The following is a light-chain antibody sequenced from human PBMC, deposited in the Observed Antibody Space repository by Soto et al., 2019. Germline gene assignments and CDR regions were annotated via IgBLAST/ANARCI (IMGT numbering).Light chain of an antibody. V-gene: IGKV3-11*01. CDR2: DAS. J-gene: IGKJ1*01. CDR1: QSVSSY. CDR3: QQRSNWSRT. Sequence: EIVLRQSPATLSLSPGERATLSCRASQSVSSYLAWYQQKPGQAPRLLIYDASNRATGIPARFSGSGSGTDFTLTISSLEPEDFAFYYCQQRSNWSRTFGQGTKVDIK.